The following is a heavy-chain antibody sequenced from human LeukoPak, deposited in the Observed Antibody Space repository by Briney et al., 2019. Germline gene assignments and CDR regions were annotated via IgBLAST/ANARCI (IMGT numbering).Heavy chain of an antibody. Sequence: SVKVSCRASGGTFSSYAISWVRQAPGQGLEWMGGIIPIFGTANYAQKFQGRVTITADKSTSTAYMELSSLRSEDTAVYYCARGVVAATLMEYYYYGMDVWGKGTTVTVSS. CDR1: GGTFSSYA. CDR3: ARGVVAATLMEYYYYGMDV. J-gene: IGHJ6*04. CDR2: IIPIFGTA. V-gene: IGHV1-69*06. D-gene: IGHD2-15*01.